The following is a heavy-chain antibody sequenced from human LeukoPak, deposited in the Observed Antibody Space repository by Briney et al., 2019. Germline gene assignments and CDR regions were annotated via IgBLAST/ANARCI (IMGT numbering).Heavy chain of an antibody. CDR1: GGSFSGYY. J-gene: IGHJ4*02. Sequence: PSGTLSLTCAVYGGSFSGYYWSWIRQPPGKGLEWIGEINHSGSTNYNPSLKSRVTISVDTSKNQFSLKLSSVTAADTAVYYCASRNITGTTFDYWGQGTLVTVSS. CDR2: INHSGST. D-gene: IGHD1-7*01. CDR3: ASRNITGTTFDY. V-gene: IGHV4-34*01.